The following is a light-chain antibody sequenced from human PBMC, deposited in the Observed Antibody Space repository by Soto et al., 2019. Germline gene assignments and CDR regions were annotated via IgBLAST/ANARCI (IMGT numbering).Light chain of an antibody. J-gene: IGLJ3*02. V-gene: IGLV1-40*01. CDR2: SNT. CDR1: SSNIGAGSD. CDR3: QSYDSILTGSV. Sequence: QSVLTQPPSVSGAPGQRVTTSCTGSSSNIGAGSDVHWYQQLPGTAPKLLIYSNTNRPSGVPDRFSGSKSGTSASLAITGLQAGDEADYYCQSYDSILTGSVFGGGTKVTVL.